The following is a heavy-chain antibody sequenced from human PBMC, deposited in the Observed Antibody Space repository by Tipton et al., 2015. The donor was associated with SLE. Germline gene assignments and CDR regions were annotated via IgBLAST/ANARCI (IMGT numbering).Heavy chain of an antibody. CDR1: GGSISSYY. D-gene: IGHD3-16*01. CDR2: IHHSGSA. V-gene: IGHV4-59*07. J-gene: IGHJ4*02. CDR3: ARDQVGVGDFDY. Sequence: TLSLTCTVSGGSISSYYWSWIRQPPGKGLEWIGYIHHSGSANYNPSLKSRVTISVDTSKTQFSLKLSSVTAADTAVYFCARDQVGVGDFDYWGQGTLVTVSS.